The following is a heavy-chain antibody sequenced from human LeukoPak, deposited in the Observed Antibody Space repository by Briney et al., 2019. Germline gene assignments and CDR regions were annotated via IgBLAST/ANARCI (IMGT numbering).Heavy chain of an antibody. D-gene: IGHD3-10*01. CDR3: ARVKKRYYGSGSYPHVLTY. V-gene: IGHV1-2*02. Sequence: ASVKVSCKASGYTFTGYYMHWVRQAPGQGLEWMGWINPNSGGTNYAQKFQGRVTMTRNTSISTAYMELSSLRSEDTAVYYCARVKKRYYGSGSYPHVLTYWGQGTLVTVSS. J-gene: IGHJ4*02. CDR1: GYTFTGYY. CDR2: INPNSGGT.